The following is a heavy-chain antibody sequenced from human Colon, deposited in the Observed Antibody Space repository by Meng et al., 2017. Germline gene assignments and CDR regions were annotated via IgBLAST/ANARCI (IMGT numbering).Heavy chain of an antibody. J-gene: IGHJ4*02. D-gene: IGHD5-24*01. CDR3: ARARRDTHNTADY. Sequence: LVESGGVLGQPGGSLRLSCAASGFTFSDNYMDWVRQAPGKGLEWFCRIRNKANSYSTEYAASVKGRFTISSDDSKNSVYLQMNSLKTEDTAVYYCARARRDTHNTADYWGQGTLVTVSS. CDR1: GFTFSDNY. V-gene: IGHV3-72*01. CDR2: IRNKANSYST.